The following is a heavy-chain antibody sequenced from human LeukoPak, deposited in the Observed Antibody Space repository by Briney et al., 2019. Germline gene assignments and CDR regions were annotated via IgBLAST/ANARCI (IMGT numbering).Heavy chain of an antibody. J-gene: IGHJ4*02. V-gene: IGHV3-30*02. CDR3: ASRGSSNGFDY. CDR2: MRYGGSDK. CDR1: GFTFSTYG. D-gene: IGHD5-18*01. Sequence: PGGSLRLSCAASGFTFSTYGMHWVRQAPGKGLEWVALMRYGGSDKYYADSVRGRFTISRDNSKNTLYLQMNSLRGEDTAVYYCASRGSSNGFDYWGQGTLVTVSS.